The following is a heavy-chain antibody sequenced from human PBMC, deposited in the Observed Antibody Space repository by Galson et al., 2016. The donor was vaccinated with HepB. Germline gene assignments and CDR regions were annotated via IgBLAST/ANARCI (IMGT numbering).Heavy chain of an antibody. V-gene: IGHV3-30-3*01. Sequence: SLRLSCAASGFTFSSHAMHWVRQAPGKGLGWVAIVSDDGTHTAYADSVTGRFTISRDNSKNTLYLQMNSLRAEDTSMYYCARSSSCSTINCFLPFDSWGLGTLVTVSS. D-gene: IGHD2-2*01. CDR3: ARSSSCSTINCFLPFDS. CDR1: GFTFSSHA. J-gene: IGHJ4*02. CDR2: VSDDGTHT.